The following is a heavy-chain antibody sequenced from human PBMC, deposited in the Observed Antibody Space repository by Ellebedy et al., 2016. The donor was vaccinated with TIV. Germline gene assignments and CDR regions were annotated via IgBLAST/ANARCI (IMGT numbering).Heavy chain of an antibody. CDR2: IIPIFGTA. D-gene: IGHD4-11*01. CDR1: GDTFNSYA. J-gene: IGHJ6*02. V-gene: IGHV1-69*13. Sequence: AASVKVSCKASGDTFNSYAISWVRQAPGQGLEWMGGIIPIFGTANYAQKFQGRVTITADESTSTAYMELSSLRSEDTAVYYGASGRTTISTWHYYGLDVWGQGTTVTVSS. CDR3: ASGRTTISTWHYYGLDV.